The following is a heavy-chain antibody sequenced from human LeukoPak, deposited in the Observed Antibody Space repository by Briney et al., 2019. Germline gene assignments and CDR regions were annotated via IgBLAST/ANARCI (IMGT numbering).Heavy chain of an antibody. CDR1: GGTFSNYA. CDR3: ARGWDYDSGGRPTAYVY. Sequence: SVKVSCKASGGTFSNYAINWVRQAPGPGLEWMGGIIPIFGTANYAQKFLGRVTITADESTNTVYMELNSLKSEDTAVYYCARGWDYDSGGRPTAYVYWGQGTQVTVSS. V-gene: IGHV1-69*13. CDR2: IIPIFGTA. D-gene: IGHD3-22*01. J-gene: IGHJ4*02.